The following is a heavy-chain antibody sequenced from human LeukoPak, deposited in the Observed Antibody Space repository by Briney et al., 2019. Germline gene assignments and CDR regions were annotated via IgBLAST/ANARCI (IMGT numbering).Heavy chain of an antibody. CDR3: ARTQVDTAPLDFDY. V-gene: IGHV1-18*01. Sequence: ASVKVSCKASGYTFTTYGISWVRQAPGQGLEWMGWISAYNGNTNYAQKLQGRVTMTTDTSTSTAYMELRSLRSDDTAVYYCARTQVDTAPLDFDYWGQGTLVTVSS. J-gene: IGHJ4*02. D-gene: IGHD5-18*01. CDR2: ISAYNGNT. CDR1: GYTFTTYG.